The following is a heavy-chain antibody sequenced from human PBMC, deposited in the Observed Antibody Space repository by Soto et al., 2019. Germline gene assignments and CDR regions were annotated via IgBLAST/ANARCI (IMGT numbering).Heavy chain of an antibody. CDR3: ATGGGGPTVTTYYYYGMDV. CDR2: ISYDGSNK. D-gene: IGHD4-17*01. V-gene: IGHV3-30-3*01. J-gene: IGHJ6*02. CDR1: GFTFSSYA. Sequence: QVQLVESGGGVVQPGRSLRLSCAASGFTFSSYAMHWVRQAPGKGLEWVAVISYDGSNKYYADSVKGRFTISRDNSKNTLYLQMNRRGADDTVVYYGATGGGGPTVTTYYYYGMDVWGQGTTVTVSS.